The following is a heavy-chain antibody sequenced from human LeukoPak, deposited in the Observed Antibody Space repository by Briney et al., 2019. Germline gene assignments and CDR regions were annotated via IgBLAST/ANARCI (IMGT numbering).Heavy chain of an antibody. Sequence: ASVKVSCKASGYTFTSYGIRWVRQAPGQGLEWMEWISAYNGNTNYAQKLQGRVTMTTDTSTSTAYMELRSLRSDDTDVYYCARDPYYDFWSGYSSWFDPWGQGTLVTVSS. D-gene: IGHD3-3*01. J-gene: IGHJ5*02. CDR2: ISAYNGNT. CDR3: ARDPYYDFWSGYSSWFDP. V-gene: IGHV1-18*01. CDR1: GYTFTSYG.